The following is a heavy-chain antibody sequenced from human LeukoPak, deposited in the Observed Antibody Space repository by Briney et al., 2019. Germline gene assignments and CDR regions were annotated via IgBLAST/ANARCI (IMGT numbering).Heavy chain of an antibody. Sequence: SETLSLTCTVSGYSISGGYYWSWIRQPAGKGVEWIGRMYTSGSTNYNPSLKSRVTISADTSKNQFSLKLRSVTAADTAVYYCARWDFWSGYYTFDIWGQGTMVTVSS. D-gene: IGHD3-3*01. CDR2: MYTSGST. CDR3: ARWDFWSGYYTFDI. CDR1: GYSISGGYY. V-gene: IGHV4-61*02. J-gene: IGHJ3*02.